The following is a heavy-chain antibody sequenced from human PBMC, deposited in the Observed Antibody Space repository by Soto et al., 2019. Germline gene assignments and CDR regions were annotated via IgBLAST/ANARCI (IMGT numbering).Heavy chain of an antibody. Sequence: QVQLVESGGGLVKPGGSLGLSCAASGFTFSDYYMSWIRQAPGKGLEWVSYISSSGDIIYYADSVKGRFTISRDNAKNSLYLEMNSLRAEDTAVYYCARDLGYYDSSGYFDYWGQGTLVTVSS. CDR1: GFTFSDYY. CDR2: ISSSGDII. CDR3: ARDLGYYDSSGYFDY. J-gene: IGHJ4*02. V-gene: IGHV3-11*01. D-gene: IGHD3-22*01.